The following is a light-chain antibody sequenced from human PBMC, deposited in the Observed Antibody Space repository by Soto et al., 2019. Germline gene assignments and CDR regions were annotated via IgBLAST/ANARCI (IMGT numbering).Light chain of an antibody. CDR2: ETS. CDR1: QGISSY. CDR3: QQYSTFWT. V-gene: IGKV1-8*01. J-gene: IGKJ1*01. Sequence: AIRMTQSPSSFSASTGDRVTITCRASQGISSYLAWYQQKPGKAPKLLIYETSILQSGVPSRFSGSGSGTDFTLTISSLQPDDIATYYCQQYSTFWTLGQGTKVDIK.